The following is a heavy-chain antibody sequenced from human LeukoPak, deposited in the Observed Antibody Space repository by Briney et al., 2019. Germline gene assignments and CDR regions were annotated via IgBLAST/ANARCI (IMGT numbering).Heavy chain of an antibody. Sequence: PGGSLRLSCAASGFTFSNYGMHWVRQAPGKGLEWVAVIWHDGSNEYYTDSVMGRFTVSRDNSKNTLYLQMNSLRAEDTAVYYCASRSPALDYWGQGTLVTVSS. D-gene: IGHD2-2*01. CDR2: IWHDGSNE. J-gene: IGHJ4*02. CDR3: ASRSPALDY. V-gene: IGHV3-33*01. CDR1: GFTFSNYG.